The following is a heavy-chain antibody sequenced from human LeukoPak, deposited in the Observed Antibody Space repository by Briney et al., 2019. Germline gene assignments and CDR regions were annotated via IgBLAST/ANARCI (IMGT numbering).Heavy chain of an antibody. CDR3: ARDRGTFY. V-gene: IGHV3-48*04. J-gene: IGHJ4*02. Sequence: PGGSLRLSCAASGFTFSSYSMNWVRQAPGRGLEWVSYISSSSSVIYYADSVKGRFTISRDNAKNSLYLQMNSLRAEDTAVYYCARDRGTFYWGQGTLVTVSS. D-gene: IGHD2/OR15-2a*01. CDR1: GFTFSSYS. CDR2: ISSSSSVI.